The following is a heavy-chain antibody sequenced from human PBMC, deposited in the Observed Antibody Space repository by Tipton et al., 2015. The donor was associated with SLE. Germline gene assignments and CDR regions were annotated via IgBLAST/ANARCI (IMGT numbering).Heavy chain of an antibody. CDR3: AKGISVTGGESDTFDI. CDR2: LSGSGGSK. J-gene: IGHJ3*02. Sequence: SLRLSCTASGFIFDDFAMSWVRQAPGKGLEWVSTLSGSGGSKYYAESVKGLFTISRDNSKSTLYVQMNSLRAEDTAAYYCAKGISVTGGESDTFDIWGQGTMVTVSS. V-gene: IGHV3-23*01. CDR1: GFIFDDFA. D-gene: IGHD2-21*02.